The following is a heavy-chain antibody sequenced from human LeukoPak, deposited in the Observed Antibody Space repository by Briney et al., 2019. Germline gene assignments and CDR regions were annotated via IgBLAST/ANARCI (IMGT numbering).Heavy chain of an antibody. CDR2: IIPILGIA. J-gene: IGHJ4*02. D-gene: IGHD3-22*01. CDR3: AAMGYDSSGYYSFDY. CDR1: GGTFSSYA. V-gene: IGHV1-69*04. Sequence: SVKVSCKASGGTFSSYAISWVRQAPGQGLEWMGRIIPILGIANYAQKFQGRVTITADKSTSTAYMELSSLRSEDTAVYYCAAMGYDSSGYYSFDYWGQGTLVTVSP.